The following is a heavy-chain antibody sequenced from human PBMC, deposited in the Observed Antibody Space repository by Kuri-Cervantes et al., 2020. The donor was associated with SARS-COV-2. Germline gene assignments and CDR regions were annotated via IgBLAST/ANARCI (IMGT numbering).Heavy chain of an antibody. CDR1: GFTFSSYG. V-gene: IGHV3-30*18. Sequence: LSLTCAASGFTFSSYGMHWVRQAPGKGLEWVAVISYDGSNKYYADSVKGRFTISRDNSKNTLYLQMNSLRAEDTAVYYCAKGLNYYDSSGYETWGQGTRVTVSS. J-gene: IGHJ5*02. CDR2: ISYDGSNK. CDR3: AKGLNYYDSSGYET. D-gene: IGHD3-22*01.